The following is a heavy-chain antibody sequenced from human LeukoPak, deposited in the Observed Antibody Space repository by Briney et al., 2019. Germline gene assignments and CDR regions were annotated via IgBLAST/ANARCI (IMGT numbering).Heavy chain of an antibody. V-gene: IGHV7-4-1*02. CDR2: INTNTGDP. Sequence: GASVKVSCKASGYTFTSSAMNWVRQAPGQRLEWMGWINTNTGDPTYAQGFTGRFVFSLDTSVSTAYLQISSLKAEDTAVYYCARQGPGYCSSTSCYGVDYWGQGTLVTVSS. CDR1: GYTFTSSA. J-gene: IGHJ4*02. D-gene: IGHD2-2*01. CDR3: ARQGPGYCSSTSCYGVDY.